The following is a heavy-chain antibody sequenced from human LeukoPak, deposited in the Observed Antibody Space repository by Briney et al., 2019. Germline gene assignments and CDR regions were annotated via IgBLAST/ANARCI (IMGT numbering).Heavy chain of an antibody. CDR3: VRRVAGSGYRDS. D-gene: IGHD3-22*01. Sequence: SETLSLTCTVSGGSISSSRHYWGWIRQPPGKGLEWIGNILYSGSTNYNPSLKSRVTISVDTSKNQFSLKLSSVAAADTADYYCVRRVAGSGYRDSWGQGTLVTVSS. J-gene: IGHJ4*02. CDR2: ILYSGST. CDR1: GGSISSSRHY. V-gene: IGHV4-39*01.